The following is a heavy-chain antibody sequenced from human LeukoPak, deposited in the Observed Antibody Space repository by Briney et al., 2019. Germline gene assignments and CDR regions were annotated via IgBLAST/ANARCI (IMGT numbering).Heavy chain of an antibody. Sequence: SETLSLTCTVSGGSFGSYYWSWIRQPPGKGLEWIGYIYYSGSTNYNPSLKSRVTISVDTSKNQFSLKLSSVTAADTAVYYCARGIGRGIADFYYWGQGALVTASS. D-gene: IGHD6-13*01. CDR3: ARGIGRGIADFYY. CDR2: IYYSGST. J-gene: IGHJ4*02. V-gene: IGHV4-59*01. CDR1: GGSFGSYY.